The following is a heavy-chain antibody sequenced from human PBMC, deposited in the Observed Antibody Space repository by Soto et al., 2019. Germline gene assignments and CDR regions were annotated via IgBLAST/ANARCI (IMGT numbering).Heavy chain of an antibody. J-gene: IGHJ4*02. CDR3: ARGSWDYDTSGYYLFDY. D-gene: IGHD3-22*01. CDR2: IIPIFGTA. Sequence: SVKVSCKTSGVAFSSYAISWVRQAPGQGLEWMGGIIPIFGTANYAQKFQGRVTITADESTSTANMELSSLRSEDTAVYYCARGSWDYDTSGYYLFDYWGQGTLVTVSS. CDR1: GVAFSSYA. V-gene: IGHV1-69*13.